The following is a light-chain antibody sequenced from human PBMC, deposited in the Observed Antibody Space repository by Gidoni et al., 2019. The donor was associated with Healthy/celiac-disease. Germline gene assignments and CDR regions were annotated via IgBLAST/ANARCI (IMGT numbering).Light chain of an antibody. Sequence: IVFAQSPGTLSLSPGERAPLSCRASQSVSSSYLAWYQQKPGQAPRLLIYGASSRATGIPDRFSGSGSGTDFTLTISRLEPEDFAVYYCQQYGSSPPWTFGQGTKVEIK. V-gene: IGKV3-20*01. CDR3: QQYGSSPPWT. CDR2: GAS. CDR1: QSVSSSY. J-gene: IGKJ1*01.